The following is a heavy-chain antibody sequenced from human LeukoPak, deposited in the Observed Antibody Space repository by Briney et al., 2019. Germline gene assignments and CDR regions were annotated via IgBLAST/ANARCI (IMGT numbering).Heavy chain of an antibody. Sequence: PGGSLRLSCAASGFTFSGSAMHWVRQASGKGLEWVGRIRSKANSYAAAYAASVKGRFTISRDDSKNTAYLQMNSLKTEDTAVYYCTRRSDTAMADRVYYYMDVWGKGTTVTVSS. CDR2: IRSKANSYAA. CDR3: TRRSDTAMADRVYYYMDV. V-gene: IGHV3-73*01. CDR1: GFTFSGSA. J-gene: IGHJ6*03. D-gene: IGHD5-18*01.